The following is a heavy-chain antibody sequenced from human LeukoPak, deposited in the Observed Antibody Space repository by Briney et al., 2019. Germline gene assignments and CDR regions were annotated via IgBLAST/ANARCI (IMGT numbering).Heavy chain of an antibody. CDR2: ISAYNGNT. V-gene: IGHV1-18*01. J-gene: IGHJ6*02. Sequence: ASVKVSCKASGYTFTIYGISWVRQAPGQGLEWMGWISAYNGNTNYAQKLQGRVTMTTDTSRSTAYMELRSLRSDDTAVYYCARELSSGWYSSYYYYYGMDVWGQGTTVTVSS. D-gene: IGHD6-19*01. CDR3: ARELSSGWYSSYYYYYGMDV. CDR1: GYTFTIYG.